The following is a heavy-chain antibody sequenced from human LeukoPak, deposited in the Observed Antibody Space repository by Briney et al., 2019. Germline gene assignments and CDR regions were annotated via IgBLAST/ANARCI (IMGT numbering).Heavy chain of an antibody. CDR2: INHSGST. CDR1: SGFFSGYY. D-gene: IGHD3-22*01. V-gene: IGHV4-34*01. J-gene: IGHJ3*02. Sequence: SETLSLTCAVYSGFFSGYYWSWIRQPPGKGLEWIGEINHSGSTNYNPSLKSRVTISVDTSKKQFSLKLSSVTAADTAVYYCACLTTADAFDTWGQGTMVTVSS. CDR3: ACLTTADAFDT.